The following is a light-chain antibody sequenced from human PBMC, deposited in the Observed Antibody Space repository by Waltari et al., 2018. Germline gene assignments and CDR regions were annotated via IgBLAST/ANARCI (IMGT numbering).Light chain of an antibody. CDR3: SSYSSTTTRVL. Sequence: QSALTQPASVSGSPGQSITISCTGSRTDIGGYFFVSWYQQQSGKAPKLIIYGVSNRPSGVSDRFSGSKSDNTASLTISGLQTQDEADYYCSSYSSTTTRVLFGGGTRLTVL. CDR2: GVS. V-gene: IGLV2-14*03. J-gene: IGLJ2*01. CDR1: RTDIGGYFF.